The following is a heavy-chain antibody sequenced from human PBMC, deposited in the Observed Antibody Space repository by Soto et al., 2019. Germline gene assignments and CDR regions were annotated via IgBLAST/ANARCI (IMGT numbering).Heavy chain of an antibody. Sequence: GGSLRLSCAASGFTFDDYAMHWVRQAPGKGLEWVSGISWNSGSIGYADSVKGRFTISRDNAKNSLYLQMNSLRAEDTALYYCAKDPQSISGGPDYWGQGTLVTVSS. J-gene: IGHJ4*02. CDR2: ISWNSGSI. V-gene: IGHV3-9*01. CDR3: AKDPQSISGGPDY. CDR1: GFTFDDYA. D-gene: IGHD2-15*01.